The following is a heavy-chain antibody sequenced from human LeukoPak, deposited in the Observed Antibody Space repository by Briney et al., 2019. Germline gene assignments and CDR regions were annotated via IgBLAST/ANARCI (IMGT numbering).Heavy chain of an antibody. V-gene: IGHV3-7*01. J-gene: IGHJ4*02. CDR3: ARVQVGWFGELFDY. D-gene: IGHD3-10*01. Sequence: GGSLRLSCAASGFSFSSYWMSWVRQAPGKGLEWVANIKQDGSEKYYVDSVKGRLTISRDNAKNSLYLQMNSLRDEDTAVYYCARVQVGWFGELFDYWGQGTLVTVSS. CDR1: GFSFSSYW. CDR2: IKQDGSEK.